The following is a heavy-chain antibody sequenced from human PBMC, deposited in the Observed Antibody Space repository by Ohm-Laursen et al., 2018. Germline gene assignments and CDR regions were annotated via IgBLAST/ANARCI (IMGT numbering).Heavy chain of an antibody. CDR3: ARDGGSYQDDVFDI. Sequence: SLRLSCAASGFTFSDYYMSWVRQAPGKGLEWVSYTSSSGSTIYYADSVKGRFTISRDNAKNSLYLQMNSLRAEDTVVYYCARDGGSYQDDVFDIWGQGTMVTVSS. CDR1: GFTFSDYY. CDR2: TSSSGSTI. J-gene: IGHJ3*02. V-gene: IGHV3-11*01. D-gene: IGHD3-16*01.